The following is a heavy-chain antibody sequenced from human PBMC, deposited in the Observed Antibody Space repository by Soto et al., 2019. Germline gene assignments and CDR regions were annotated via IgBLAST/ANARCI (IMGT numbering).Heavy chain of an antibody. Sequence: EVQLVESGGGLVQPGGSLRLSCEASGVTFRNYDMHWGRQGTGKGLEWVSGISAAGDPDYADSVEGRFTISRENAQNAFFLQMNSLRVGDTAVYYCARTDRDFYGLDVWGQWTTVIVSS. CDR3: ARTDRDFYGLDV. CDR2: ISAAGDP. CDR1: GVTFRNYD. V-gene: IGHV3-13*05. J-gene: IGHJ6*02.